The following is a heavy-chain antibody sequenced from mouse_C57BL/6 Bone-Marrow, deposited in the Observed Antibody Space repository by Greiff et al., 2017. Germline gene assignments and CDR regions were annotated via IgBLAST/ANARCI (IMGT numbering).Heavy chain of an antibody. CDR2: IYPGSGST. J-gene: IGHJ2*01. CDR1: GYTFTSYW. Sequence: VQLQQPGAELVKPGASVQMSCKASGYTFTSYWITCVKQRPGQGLEWIGDIYPGSGSTNYNEKFKSKATLTVDTSSSTAYMQLSSLTSEDSAVYYCASITTVVADYWGQGTTLTVSS. CDR3: ASITTVVADY. V-gene: IGHV1-55*01. D-gene: IGHD1-1*01.